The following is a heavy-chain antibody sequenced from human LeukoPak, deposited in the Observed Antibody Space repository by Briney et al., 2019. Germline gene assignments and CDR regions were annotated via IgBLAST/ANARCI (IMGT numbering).Heavy chain of an antibody. CDR3: ARRPGYCPNGVCYKRNWFDP. D-gene: IGHD2-8*01. V-gene: IGHV4-34*01. CDR1: GGSFSGYY. CDR2: INQSGST. J-gene: IGHJ5*02. Sequence: SETLSLTCAVYGGSFSGYYWSWIRQPPGKGLEWIGEINQSGSTNYNPSLKSRVTLSVDTSNNQFSLKLSSVTAADTAVYYCARRPGYCPNGVCYKRNWFDPWGQGTLVTVSS.